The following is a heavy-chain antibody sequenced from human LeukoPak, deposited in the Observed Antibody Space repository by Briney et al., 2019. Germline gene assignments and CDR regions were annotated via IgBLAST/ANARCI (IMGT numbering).Heavy chain of an antibody. V-gene: IGHV4-34*01. Sequence: PSETLSLTCAVYGGSFSGYYWSWIRQPPGKGLEWIGEINHSGSTSYNPSLKSRVTISVDTSKNQFSLKLSSVTAADTAVYYCAREAYKTPSPYGMDVWGQGTTVTVSS. CDR3: AREAYKTPSPYGMDV. D-gene: IGHD1-1*01. CDR1: GGSFSGYY. CDR2: INHSGST. J-gene: IGHJ6*02.